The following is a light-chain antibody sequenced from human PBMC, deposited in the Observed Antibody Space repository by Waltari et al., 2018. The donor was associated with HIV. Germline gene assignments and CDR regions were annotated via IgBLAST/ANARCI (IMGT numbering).Light chain of an antibody. CDR2: GKN. Sequence: SSELTQDATVSVALGQTVRITCQGDNLITYSASWYQQKPGQAPVLVIFGKNNRPSGIPERFSGSTSGNTASLTITGAQAEDEADYYCKSRDSSGNHVLFGGGTKLTVL. CDR3: KSRDSSGNHVL. J-gene: IGLJ2*01. CDR1: NLITYS. V-gene: IGLV3-19*01.